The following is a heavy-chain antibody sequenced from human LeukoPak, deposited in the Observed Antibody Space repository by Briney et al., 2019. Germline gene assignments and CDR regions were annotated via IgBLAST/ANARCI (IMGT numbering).Heavy chain of an antibody. Sequence: GGSLRLSCAASGFPFDDYAMHWVRQAPGKGLEWVSGISWNSGRLGYADSVKGRFTISRDNAKNSLYLQMNSLRAEDTALYYCAKDRVRGYSYGPNFDYWGQGTLVTVSS. V-gene: IGHV3-9*01. CDR3: AKDRVRGYSYGPNFDY. D-gene: IGHD5-18*01. CDR2: ISWNSGRL. CDR1: GFPFDDYA. J-gene: IGHJ4*02.